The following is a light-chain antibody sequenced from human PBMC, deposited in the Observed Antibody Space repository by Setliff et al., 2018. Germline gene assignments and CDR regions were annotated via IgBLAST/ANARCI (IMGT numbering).Light chain of an antibody. J-gene: IGLJ1*01. V-gene: IGLV2-8*01. CDR3: TSYAGSNNFV. Sequence: QSVLTQPPSASGSPGQSVTVSCTGTSSDVGFYNYVSWYQQHPGKVPKLMIYEVTKRTSGVPDRFSGSKSGNTASLTVSGLLAEDEADYYCTSYAGSNNFVFGSGTKVTVL. CDR1: SSDVGFYNY. CDR2: EVT.